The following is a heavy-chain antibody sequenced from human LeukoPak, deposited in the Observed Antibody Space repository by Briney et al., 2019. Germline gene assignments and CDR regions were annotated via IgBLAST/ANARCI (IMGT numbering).Heavy chain of an antibody. CDR1: GFTFSDYY. J-gene: IGHJ3*02. CDR3: ARGRSITLLRGVAMSDGFDI. D-gene: IGHD3-10*01. Sequence: GGSLRLSCAASGFTFSDYYMSRIRQAPGKGLEWVSFTDTSGNYIYYGDSVKGRFTISRDNAKNLVFLQMNGLRAEDTAVYYCARGRSITLLRGVAMSDGFDIWGQGAMVAVSS. CDR2: TDTSGNYI. V-gene: IGHV3-11*04.